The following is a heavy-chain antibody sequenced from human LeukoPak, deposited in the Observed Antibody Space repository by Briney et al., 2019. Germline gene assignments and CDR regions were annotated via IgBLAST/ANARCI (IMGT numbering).Heavy chain of an antibody. CDR2: IYYSGST. Sequence: SETLSLTCTVSGGSISSYYWSWIRQPPGKGLEWIGYIYYSGSTNYNPSLKSRVTISVDTSKNQFSLKLSSVTAADTAVYYCARHRTYGSGSYFDPWGQETLVTVSS. J-gene: IGHJ5*02. D-gene: IGHD3-10*01. CDR1: GGSISSYY. CDR3: ARHRTYGSGSYFDP. V-gene: IGHV4-59*08.